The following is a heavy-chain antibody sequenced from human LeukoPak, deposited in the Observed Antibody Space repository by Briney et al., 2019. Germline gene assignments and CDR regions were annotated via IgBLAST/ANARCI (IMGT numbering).Heavy chain of an antibody. D-gene: IGHD5-12*01. CDR1: GFTFSSYS. Sequence: KPGGSLRLSCAAFGFTFSSYSMNWVRQAPGKGLEWVSSISSSSSYIYYADSVKGRFTISRDNAKNSLYLQMNSLRAEDTAVYYCAREGIVATIVFDYWGQGTLVTVSS. V-gene: IGHV3-21*01. J-gene: IGHJ4*02. CDR3: AREGIVATIVFDY. CDR2: ISSSSSYI.